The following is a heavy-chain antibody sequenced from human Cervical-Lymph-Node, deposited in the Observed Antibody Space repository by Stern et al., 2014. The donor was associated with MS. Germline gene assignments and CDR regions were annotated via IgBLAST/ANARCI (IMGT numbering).Heavy chain of an antibody. V-gene: IGHV1-2*06. Sequence: VQLVQSGAEVKKPGASVKVSFKTSGYTFAGNYIHWVRQAPGQGLEWMGRINPNSGGTNYAQKFQGRVTMTRDTSITTASMELSRLRFDDTAIYYCARERGRAGPAMADYWGQGTLVTVSS. CDR2: INPNSGGT. CDR3: ARERGRAGPAMADY. J-gene: IGHJ4*02. D-gene: IGHD5-18*01. CDR1: GYTFAGNY.